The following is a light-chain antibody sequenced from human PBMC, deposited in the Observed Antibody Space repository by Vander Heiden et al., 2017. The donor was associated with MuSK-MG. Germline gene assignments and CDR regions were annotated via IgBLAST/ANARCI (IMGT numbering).Light chain of an antibody. J-gene: IGKJ2*01. V-gene: IGKV3-11*01. CDR1: ESVDGD. CDR3: QVQTNWPFLYT. Sequence: EIVLTQSPDTLSLSPGERATLSCRASESVDGDLVWYQQKPGQAPRLLFYDASVRATGIPARFRGSGSGTEFALTITSLDPEDFAVYYCQVQTNWPFLYTFGQGTKIEIK. CDR2: DAS.